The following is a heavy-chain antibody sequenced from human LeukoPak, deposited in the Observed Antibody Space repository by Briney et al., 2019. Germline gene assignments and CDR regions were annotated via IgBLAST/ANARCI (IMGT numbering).Heavy chain of an antibody. V-gene: IGHV3-23*01. CDR3: AKGTGGRYYDFWSGQNWFDP. D-gene: IGHD3-3*01. Sequence: GGSLRLSCAASGFTFSSYAMSWVRQAPGKGLEWVSAISGSGGSTYYADSVKGRFTISRGNSKNTLYLQMNSLRAEDTAVYYCAKGTGGRYYDFWSGQNWFDPWGQGTLVTVSS. CDR1: GFTFSSYA. J-gene: IGHJ5*02. CDR2: ISGSGGST.